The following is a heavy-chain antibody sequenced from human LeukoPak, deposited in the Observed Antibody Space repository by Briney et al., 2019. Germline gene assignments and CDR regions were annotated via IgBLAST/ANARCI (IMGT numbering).Heavy chain of an antibody. J-gene: IGHJ3*02. CDR2: VYYSGIT. CDR1: GGSIDTGGYY. Sequence: PSQTLSLTCTVSGGSIDTGGYYWSWIRQHPGKGLEWIGYVYYSGITYYNPSLKSQLTMSVDTSKNQFSLKLTSVTAADTAVYYCARDNYGDYVGDAFDIWGQGTMVTVSS. D-gene: IGHD4-17*01. V-gene: IGHV4-31*01. CDR3: ARDNYGDYVGDAFDI.